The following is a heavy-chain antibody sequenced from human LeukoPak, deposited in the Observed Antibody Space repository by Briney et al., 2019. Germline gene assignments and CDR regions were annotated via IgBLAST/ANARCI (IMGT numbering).Heavy chain of an antibody. CDR3: AREKHLSDYYYDSSGYYFDY. Sequence: GGSLRLSCAASGFTFSSYGMHWVRQAPGKGLEWVAVIWYDGSNKYYAASVKGRFTISRDNSKNTLYLQMNSLRAEDTAVYYCAREKHLSDYYYDSSGYYFDYWGQGTLVTVSS. D-gene: IGHD3-22*01. J-gene: IGHJ4*02. CDR2: IWYDGSNK. V-gene: IGHV3-33*01. CDR1: GFTFSSYG.